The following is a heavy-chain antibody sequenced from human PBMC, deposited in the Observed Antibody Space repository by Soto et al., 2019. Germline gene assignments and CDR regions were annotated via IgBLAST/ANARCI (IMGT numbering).Heavy chain of an antibody. Sequence: PSETLSLTCAVSAYSISSGYYWGCIRQPPGKGLEWIGSIYHSGSTYYNPSLKSRVTISVDTSKNQFSLKLRSVTAADTAVYYCARGDVVVPAAKEYGMDVWGQGTTVTVSS. V-gene: IGHV4-38-2*01. CDR2: IYHSGST. D-gene: IGHD2-2*01. CDR3: ARGDVVVPAAKEYGMDV. J-gene: IGHJ6*02. CDR1: AYSISSGYY.